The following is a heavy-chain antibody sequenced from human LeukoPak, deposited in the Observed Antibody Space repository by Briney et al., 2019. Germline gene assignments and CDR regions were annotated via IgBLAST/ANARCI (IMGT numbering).Heavy chain of an antibody. V-gene: IGHV3-23*01. D-gene: IGHD6-19*01. J-gene: IGHJ6*02. CDR3: ARDRSSGWSYGMDV. Sequence: GGSLRLSCAASGFTFSSSAMSWVRQVPGKGLEWVSGISASGSTIYYADSVKGRFTISRDNAKNSLYLQMNSLRAEDTAVYYCARDRSSGWSYGMDVWGQGTTVTVSS. CDR2: ISASGSTI. CDR1: GFTFSSSA.